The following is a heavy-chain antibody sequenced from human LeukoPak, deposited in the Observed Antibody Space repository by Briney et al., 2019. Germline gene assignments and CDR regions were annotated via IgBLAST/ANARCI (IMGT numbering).Heavy chain of an antibody. Sequence: ASVKVSCKASGYTFTYYYMNWVRPAPGQGREWMGIINPSGGSTSYTQKFQGRVTMPRDTSTSTVYMELSSLRSGDTAVYYCARGGVVGPTTTFAYWGQGTLVTVSS. V-gene: IGHV1-46*01. CDR3: ARGGVVGPTTTFAY. CDR2: INPSGGST. CDR1: GYTFTYYY. J-gene: IGHJ4*02. D-gene: IGHD1-26*01.